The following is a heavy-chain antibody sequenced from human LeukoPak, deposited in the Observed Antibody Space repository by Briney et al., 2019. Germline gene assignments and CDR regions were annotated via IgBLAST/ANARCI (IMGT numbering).Heavy chain of an antibody. J-gene: IGHJ3*02. CDR1: GFTFSSYA. CDR3: ARPYDSSGLRVSGAFDI. D-gene: IGHD3-22*01. CDR2: ISGSGGST. Sequence: GGSLRLSCAASGFTFSSYAMSWVRQAPGKGLEWVSAISGSGGSTYYADSVKGRFTISRDNSKNTLYLQMNSLRAEDTAVYYCARPYDSSGLRVSGAFDIWGQGTMVTVSS. V-gene: IGHV3-23*01.